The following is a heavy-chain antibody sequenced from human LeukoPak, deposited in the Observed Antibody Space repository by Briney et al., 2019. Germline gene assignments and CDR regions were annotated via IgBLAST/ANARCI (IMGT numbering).Heavy chain of an antibody. CDR2: IIPILGIA. CDR1: GGTFSSYA. D-gene: IGHD3-22*01. J-gene: IGHJ4*02. Sequence: ASVKVSCKASGGTFSSYAISWVRQAPGQGLEWMGRIIPILGIANYAQKFQGRVTITADKSTSTAYMELSSLRPEDTAVYYCAEHYYDSSGYYSDYWGQGTLVTVSS. V-gene: IGHV1-69*04. CDR3: AEHYYDSSGYYSDY.